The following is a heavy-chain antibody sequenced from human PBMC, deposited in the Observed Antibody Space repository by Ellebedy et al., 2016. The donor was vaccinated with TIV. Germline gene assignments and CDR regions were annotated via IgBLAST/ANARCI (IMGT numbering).Heavy chain of an antibody. V-gene: IGHV4-61*01. D-gene: IGHD2-2*01. Sequence: SETLSLTCTVSGGSVSSGSHYWNWIRQPPGKGLEWIGYSYYIGTTNYNPSLKSRVTISEDTSKNQFSLRLASVTAADTAVYYCARDGTVLVPAADMDVWGKGTTVTVSS. J-gene: IGHJ6*03. CDR2: SYYIGTT. CDR1: GGSVSSGSHY. CDR3: ARDGTVLVPAADMDV.